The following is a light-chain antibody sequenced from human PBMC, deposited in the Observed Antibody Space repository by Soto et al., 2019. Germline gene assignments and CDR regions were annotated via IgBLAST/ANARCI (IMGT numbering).Light chain of an antibody. Sequence: DIQMTQSPSSLSASVGDRVTITCRASQTVITYLNWYQQKSGTAPKLLIYGASTLQSGVPPRFSGSGSGTEFTLTISSLQSEDFAVYYCQQYNNWPPLTFGGGTKVDIK. J-gene: IGKJ4*01. V-gene: IGKV1-39*01. CDR1: QTVITY. CDR3: QQYNNWPPLT. CDR2: GAS.